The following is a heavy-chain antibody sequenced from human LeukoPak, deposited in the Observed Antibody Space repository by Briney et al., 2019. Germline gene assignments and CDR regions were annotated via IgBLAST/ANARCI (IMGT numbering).Heavy chain of an antibody. J-gene: IGHJ3*02. V-gene: IGHV4-59*01. Sequence: SETLSLTCTVSGGSISSYYWSWIRQPPGKGQEWIGYIYYSGSTNYNPSLKSRVTISVDTSKNQFSLKLSSVTAADTAVYYCARTLGYCSSTSCPDAFDIWGQGTMVTVSS. CDR3: ARTLGYCSSTSCPDAFDI. D-gene: IGHD2-2*01. CDR2: IYYSGST. CDR1: GGSISSYY.